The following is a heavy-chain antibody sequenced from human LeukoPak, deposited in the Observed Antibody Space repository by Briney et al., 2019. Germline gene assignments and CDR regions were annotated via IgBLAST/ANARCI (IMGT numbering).Heavy chain of an antibody. CDR3: AIAYESGSFYRAFAY. D-gene: IGHD3-10*01. Sequence: GGSLRLSCAASGLNVAASAMYWVRQPPGKSLKWVSLISGDSDNKYSAASVKGRFTISRDNSKNSLFLQMNSLTTEDTALYYCAIAYESGSFYRAFAYWGQGALVTVSS. CDR2: ISGDSDNK. J-gene: IGHJ4*02. CDR1: GLNVAASA. V-gene: IGHV3-43*02.